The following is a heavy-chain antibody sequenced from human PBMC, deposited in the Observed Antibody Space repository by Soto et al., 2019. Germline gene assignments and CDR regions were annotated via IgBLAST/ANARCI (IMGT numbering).Heavy chain of an antibody. CDR3: ARDHSSSWFNYYYYYIDV. J-gene: IGHJ6*03. D-gene: IGHD6-13*01. Sequence: QVQLVQSGAEVKKPGASVKVSCRASGYTFTSYGISWVRQAPGQGLAWMGWISAYNGNTNNAQKLQGRVTMTTVTSTSTAYMELRSLRSDDTAVYYCARDHSSSWFNYYYYYIDVWGKGTTVTVSS. V-gene: IGHV1-18*01. CDR2: ISAYNGNT. CDR1: GYTFTSYG.